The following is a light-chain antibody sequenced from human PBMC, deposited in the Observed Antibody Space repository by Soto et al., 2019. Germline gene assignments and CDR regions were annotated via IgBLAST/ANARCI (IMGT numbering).Light chain of an antibody. V-gene: IGKV3-11*01. Sequence: EIVLTQSPVTLSLSPGERATISXRARQSFRPYFAWYQVKPVXXTRLXXXDEXRRASGVLARFSGSGSGTDFTLTISSLKPEDFALYYCQQRNTWPTSTFGQGTRLEI. CDR3: QQRNTWPTST. CDR2: DEX. CDR1: QSFRPY. J-gene: IGKJ5*01.